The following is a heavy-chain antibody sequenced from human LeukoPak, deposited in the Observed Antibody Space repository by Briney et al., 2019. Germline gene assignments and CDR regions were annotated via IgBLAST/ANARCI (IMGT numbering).Heavy chain of an antibody. J-gene: IGHJ4*02. CDR2: IKQDGSAK. D-gene: IGHD2-15*01. V-gene: IGHV3-7*03. CDR3: ARDNGWSADF. CDR1: GFTFSRHW. Sequence: QPGVSLRHSCAASGFTFSRHWMYWVRQAPGKGLEWVANIKQDGSAKPYVDSVKGRFTISRDNAKNSLFLQMNSLRAEDTAVYYCARDNGWSADFWGQGTLVTVFS.